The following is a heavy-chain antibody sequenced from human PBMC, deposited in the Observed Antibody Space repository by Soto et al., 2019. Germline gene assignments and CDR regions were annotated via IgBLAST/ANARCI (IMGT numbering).Heavy chain of an antibody. V-gene: IGHV3-74*01. J-gene: IGHJ6*02. CDR2: INSDGSHT. CDR1: GLSFNIYW. Sequence: DVQLVESGGGVGQPGGSLRLSCAASGLSFNIYWMDWVRQVPGKGLVWLARINSDGSHTIYVDSVKGRFTISRDNAKNTVFLQMDSLRDEDTGVYYCAGGMAGLDVWGQGTTVTVSS. CDR3: AGGMAGLDV.